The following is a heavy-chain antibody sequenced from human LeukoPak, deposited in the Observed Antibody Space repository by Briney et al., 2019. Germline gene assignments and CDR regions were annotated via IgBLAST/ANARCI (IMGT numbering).Heavy chain of an antibody. CDR2: IKQDGSEK. CDR1: GFTFSSYW. V-gene: IGHV3-7*01. CDR3: AREATFGECSDY. D-gene: IGHD3-10*01. J-gene: IGHJ4*02. Sequence: PEGSLRLSCAASGFTFSSYWMSWVRQAPGKGLEWVANIKQDGSEKYYVDSVKGRFTISKDNAKNSLYLQMNSLRAEDTAVYYCAREATFGECSDYWGQGTLVTVSS.